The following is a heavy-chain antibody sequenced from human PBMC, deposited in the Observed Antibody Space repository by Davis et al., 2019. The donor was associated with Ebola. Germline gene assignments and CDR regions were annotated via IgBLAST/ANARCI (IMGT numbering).Heavy chain of an antibody. Sequence: PSETLSLTCTVSGGSISSYYWSWIRQPPGKGLEWIGYIYYSGSTNYNPSLKSRVTISVDTSKNQFSLKLSSVTAADTAVYYCARLYGDHGAIDYWGQGTLVTVSS. CDR1: GGSISSYY. D-gene: IGHD4-17*01. V-gene: IGHV4-59*08. CDR2: IYYSGST. J-gene: IGHJ4*02. CDR3: ARLYGDHGAIDY.